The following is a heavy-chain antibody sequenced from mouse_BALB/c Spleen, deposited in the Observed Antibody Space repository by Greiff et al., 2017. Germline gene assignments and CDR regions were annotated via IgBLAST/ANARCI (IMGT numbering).Heavy chain of an antibody. D-gene: IGHD2-14*01. CDR2: INPYNGDT. J-gene: IGHJ4*01. Sequence: EVKLVESGPELVKPGASVKISCKASGYSFTGYFMNWVKQSHGKSLEWIGRINPYNGDTFYNQKFKGKATLTVDKSSSTAHMELLSLTSEDSAVYYCGRPYYRYEPYAMDYWGEGTSVTVSS. V-gene: IGHV1-37*01. CDR3: GRPYYRYEPYAMDY. CDR1: GYSFTGYF.